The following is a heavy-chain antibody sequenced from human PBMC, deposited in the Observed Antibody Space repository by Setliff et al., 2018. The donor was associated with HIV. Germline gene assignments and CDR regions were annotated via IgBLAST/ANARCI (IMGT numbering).Heavy chain of an antibody. CDR1: GDSVSSRSYY. CDR3: AQLGMVDDFDY. V-gene: IGHV4-61*03. D-gene: IGHD1-1*01. J-gene: IGHJ4*02. CDR2: IYYSGST. Sequence: SETLSLTCTVSGDSVSSRSYYWSWIRQPPGKGLEWIGYIYYSGSTNYNPSLKSRFTISVDTSKNHFSLKLRSVTAADTAVYYCAQLGMVDDFDYWGQGTRVTVSS.